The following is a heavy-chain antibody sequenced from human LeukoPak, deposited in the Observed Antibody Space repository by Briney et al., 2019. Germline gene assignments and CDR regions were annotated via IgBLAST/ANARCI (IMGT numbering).Heavy chain of an antibody. CDR1: GFTFSSYS. J-gene: IGHJ5*02. V-gene: IGHV3-21*01. CDR2: ISSSSSYI. CDR3: ASDSSSWYPRWFDP. Sequence: PGGSLRLSCAASGFTFSSYSMNWVRQAPGKGLEWVSSISSSSSYIYYADSVKGQFTISRDNAKNSLYLQMNSLRAEDTAVYYCASDSSSWYPRWFDPWGQGTLVTVSS. D-gene: IGHD6-13*01.